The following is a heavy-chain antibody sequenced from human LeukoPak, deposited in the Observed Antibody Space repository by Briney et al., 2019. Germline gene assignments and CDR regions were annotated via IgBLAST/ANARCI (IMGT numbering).Heavy chain of an antibody. D-gene: IGHD6-6*01. CDR3: ARGGAARLHFQN. CDR2: IYHSGST. Sequence: SETLSLTCTVSGGSISSYYWSWIRQPPGKGLEWIGYIYHSGSTDYNPSLQSRVTISVDTSKNQFSLNLNSVTAADTAVYYCARGGAARLHFQNWGQGTQVTVSS. J-gene: IGHJ1*01. CDR1: GGSISSYY. V-gene: IGHV4-59*01.